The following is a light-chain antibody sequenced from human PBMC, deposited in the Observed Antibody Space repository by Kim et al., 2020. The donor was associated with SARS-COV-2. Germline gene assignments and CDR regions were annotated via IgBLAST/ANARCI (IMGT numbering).Light chain of an antibody. V-gene: IGKV3-11*01. Sequence: EIVLTQSPPTLSLSPGERATLSCRASQSVSSYLAWYQQKPGQAPRLLIYDASNRATGIPPRFSGSGSGTDFTLTISSLEPEDFAVYYYQHRSDWRTFGQGTRVDIK. CDR3: QHRSDWRT. J-gene: IGKJ5*01. CDR2: DAS. CDR1: QSVSSY.